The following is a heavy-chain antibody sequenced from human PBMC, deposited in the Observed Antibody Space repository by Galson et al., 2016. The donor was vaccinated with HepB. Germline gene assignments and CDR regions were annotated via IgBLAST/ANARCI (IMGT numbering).Heavy chain of an antibody. D-gene: IGHD3-3*01. CDR2: ITGSGGST. CDR1: GFTFSSYA. Sequence: SLRLSCAASGFTFSSYAMSWVRQAPGKGLEWVSAITGSGGSTYYADSVKGRFTISRDNSKTTLYLHMNSLRAEDTAVYYCASPYDFWSGYFDYWGQGTLVTVSS. V-gene: IGHV3-23*01. CDR3: ASPYDFWSGYFDY. J-gene: IGHJ4*02.